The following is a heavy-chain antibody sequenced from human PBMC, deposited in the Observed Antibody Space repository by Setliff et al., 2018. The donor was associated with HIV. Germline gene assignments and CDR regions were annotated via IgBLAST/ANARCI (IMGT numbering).Heavy chain of an antibody. CDR1: GFTFTKSA. CDR3: ARDYLYYSMYNGSPVYGMDV. Sequence: GGSLRLSCTVSGFTFTKSAMNWVRQAPGKGLEWVSVISANGGSTYSADSVQGRFTVSRDNSKNSLYLQMNSLRVEDTAVYYCARDYLYYSMYNGSPVYGMDVWGQGTTVTVSS. V-gene: IGHV3-23*01. CDR2: ISANGGST. J-gene: IGHJ6*02. D-gene: IGHD3-10*01.